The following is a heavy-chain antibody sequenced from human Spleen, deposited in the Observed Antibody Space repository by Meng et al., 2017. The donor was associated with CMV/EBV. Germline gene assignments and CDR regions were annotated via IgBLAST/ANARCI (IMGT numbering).Heavy chain of an antibody. CDR3: ARDSPSLYSSSPGIDF. V-gene: IGHV1-18*04. CDR1: GYTFTTYY. D-gene: IGHD6-6*01. CDR2: ISVYTDNT. J-gene: IGHJ4*02. Sequence: ASVKVSCKASGYTFTTYYIHWVRQAPGQGLEWMGWISVYTDNTSSAQKYQGRLTMTTDTSTSTAYMELRSLRSDDTAVYYCARDSPSLYSSSPGIDFWGQGTLVTVSS.